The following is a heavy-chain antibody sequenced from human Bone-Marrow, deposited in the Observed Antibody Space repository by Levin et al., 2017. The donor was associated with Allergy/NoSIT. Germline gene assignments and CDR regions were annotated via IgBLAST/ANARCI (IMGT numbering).Heavy chain of an antibody. D-gene: IGHD6-19*01. CDR2: ISSNGGST. V-gene: IGHV3-64*01. Sequence: GESLKISCAASGFTFSSYAMHWVRQAPGKGLEYVSAISSNGGSTYYANSVKGRFTISRDNSKNTLYLQMGSLRAEDMAVYYCARRIAVAGTNDYGMDVWGQGTTVTVSS. CDR1: GFTFSSYA. CDR3: ARRIAVAGTNDYGMDV. J-gene: IGHJ6*02.